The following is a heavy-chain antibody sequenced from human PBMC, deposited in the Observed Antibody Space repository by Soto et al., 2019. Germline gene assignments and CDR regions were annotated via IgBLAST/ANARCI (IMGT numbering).Heavy chain of an antibody. J-gene: IGHJ6*02. CDR1: GFTFSSYG. Sequence: GGSLRLSCAASGFTFSSYGMHWVRQAPGKGLEWVAVISYDGSNKYYADSVKGRFTISRDNSKNTLYLQMNSPRAEDTAVYYCAKDARRGPIFGVAYYGMDVWGQGTTVTVSS. CDR2: ISYDGSNK. D-gene: IGHD3-3*01. V-gene: IGHV3-30*18. CDR3: AKDARRGPIFGVAYYGMDV.